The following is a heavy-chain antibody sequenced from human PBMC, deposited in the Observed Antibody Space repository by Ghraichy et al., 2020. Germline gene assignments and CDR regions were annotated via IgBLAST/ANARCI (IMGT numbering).Heavy chain of an antibody. D-gene: IGHD2-15*01. CDR2: ISGSGVST. V-gene: IGHV3-23*01. CDR3: AKRIASCSGGNCYGIDH. CDR1: GFTFSSYA. Sequence: GGSLRLSCAASGFTFSSYAMSWVRQAPGKGLEWVSAISGSGVSTFYADSVRGRFTISRDNSRNTLYLQMNSLRAEDTAEYYCAKRIASCSGGNCYGIDHWGQGTLVTVSP. J-gene: IGHJ4*02.